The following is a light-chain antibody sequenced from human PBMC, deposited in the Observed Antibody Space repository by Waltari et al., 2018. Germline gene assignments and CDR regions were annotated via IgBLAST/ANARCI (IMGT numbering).Light chain of an antibody. V-gene: IGKV1-5*03. Sequence: DLQMTKSPSTLSASVGDRVTITCRASQSISTWLAWYQQKPGKAPKLVIYKASSLESGVPSRFSGSGSGTEFTLTISSLQPDDFATYYCQQYNSYSRTFGQGTKVEI. CDR3: QQYNSYSRT. CDR1: QSISTW. J-gene: IGKJ1*01. CDR2: KAS.